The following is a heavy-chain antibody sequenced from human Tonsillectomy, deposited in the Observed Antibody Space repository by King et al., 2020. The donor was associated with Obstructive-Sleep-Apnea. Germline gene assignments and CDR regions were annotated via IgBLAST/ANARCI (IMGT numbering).Heavy chain of an antibody. J-gene: IGHJ4*02. Sequence: VQLVQSGAEVKKTGASVKVSCKASGYTFTSYYMHWVRQAPEQGLEWMGIINPSGGSTSSAQKFQGRVTMTRDTSTSTGYMELSSLRSEDTAVYYCARDGLYYYDSSGYYYFDYWGQGTLVTVSS. CDR2: INPSGGST. CDR1: GYTFTSYY. D-gene: IGHD3-22*01. CDR3: ARDGLYYYDSSGYYYFDY. V-gene: IGHV1-46*01.